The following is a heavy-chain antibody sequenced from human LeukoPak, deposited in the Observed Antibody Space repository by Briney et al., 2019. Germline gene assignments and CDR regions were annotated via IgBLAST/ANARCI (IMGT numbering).Heavy chain of an antibody. Sequence: SETLSLTCTVSGGSISSGGYYWSWIRQHPGKGLEWIGYIYYSGSTNYNPSLKSRVTISVDTSKNQFSLKLSSVTAADTAVYYCAREGGSSPTGDDAFDIWGQGTMVTVSS. J-gene: IGHJ3*02. CDR2: IYYSGST. CDR1: GGSISSGGYY. CDR3: AREGGSSPTGDDAFDI. V-gene: IGHV4-61*08. D-gene: IGHD1-26*01.